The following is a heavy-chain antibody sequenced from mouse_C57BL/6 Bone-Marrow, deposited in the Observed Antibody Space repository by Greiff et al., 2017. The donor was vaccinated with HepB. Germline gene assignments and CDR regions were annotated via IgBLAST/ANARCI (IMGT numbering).Heavy chain of an antibody. CDR2: ISSGGGYI. V-gene: IGHV5-9-1*02. Sequence: EVQLVESVAGFVKPGGSLKLSCTASGFTFSSYSMSWVRQTPEQRLEWIAYISSGGGYIYYAVTVKGRFTISRDNASNTLYLQMSSLTSEDTAMYYCTRERYFGGWGTGGTVSAST. CDR3: TRERYFGG. J-gene: IGHJ1*03. CDR1: GFTFSSYS.